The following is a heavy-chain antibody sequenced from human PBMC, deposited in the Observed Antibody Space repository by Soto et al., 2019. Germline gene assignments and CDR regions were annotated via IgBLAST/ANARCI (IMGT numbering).Heavy chain of an antibody. CDR2: INTGNGDT. CDR1: GYTFTSFA. J-gene: IGHJ5*02. Sequence: ASVKVSCKASGYTFTSFAIHWVRQAPGQRPEWMGWINTGNGDTKYSQKFQGRVTITRDTSASTAYMEVHSLRSEDTAVYFCAGACSFISGDRCYSGFHWFDPWGQGTLVTVSS. D-gene: IGHD2-15*01. V-gene: IGHV1-3*04. CDR3: AGACSFISGDRCYSGFHWFDP.